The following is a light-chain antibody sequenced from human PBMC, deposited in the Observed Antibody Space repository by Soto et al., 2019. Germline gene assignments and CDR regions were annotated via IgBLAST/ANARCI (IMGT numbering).Light chain of an antibody. CDR2: GAS. V-gene: IGKV3-15*01. Sequence: EIVLTQSPATLSSFPGEGVTLSCLASQYINTRLAWYQHRPGQAPSLLIYGASTRATGIPARFSGSGSGTEFTLTISSLQSEDFAVYYCQQYNNWPRRTFGQGTKVDIK. J-gene: IGKJ1*01. CDR3: QQYNNWPRRT. CDR1: QYINTR.